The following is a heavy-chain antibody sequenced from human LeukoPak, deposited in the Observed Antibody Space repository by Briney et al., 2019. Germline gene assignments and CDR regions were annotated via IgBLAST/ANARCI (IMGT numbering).Heavy chain of an antibody. J-gene: IGHJ4*02. CDR3: ARGLDFDWLLLYFDY. CDR2: INPNSGGT. Sequence: GASVKVSCKASGYTFTGYYMHWVRQAPGQGLEWMGWINPNSGGTNYAQKFQGRVTMTRDTSISTAYMELSRLRSDDTAVYYCARGLDFDWLLLYFDYWGQGTLVTVSS. V-gene: IGHV1-2*02. CDR1: GYTFTGYY. D-gene: IGHD3-9*01.